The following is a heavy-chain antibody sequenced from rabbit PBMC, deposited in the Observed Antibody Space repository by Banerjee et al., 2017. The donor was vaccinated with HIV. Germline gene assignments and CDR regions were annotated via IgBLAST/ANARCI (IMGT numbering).Heavy chain of an antibody. J-gene: IGHJ4*01. V-gene: IGHV1S45*01. CDR3: ARDGTGGSYFAL. D-gene: IGHD8-1*01. CDR1: GFTISSSYY. Sequence: QEQLVESGGGLVQPEGSLTLTCTASGFTISSSYYMCWVRQAPGKGLEWIGCIYGGSSGSTYYASWAKGRFTISKSSSTTVTLQMTSLTAADTATYFCARDGTGGSYFALWGPGTLVTVS. CDR2: IYGGSSGST.